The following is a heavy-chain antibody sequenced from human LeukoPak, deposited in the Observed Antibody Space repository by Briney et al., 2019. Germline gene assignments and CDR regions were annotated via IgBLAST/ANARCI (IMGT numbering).Heavy chain of an antibody. V-gene: IGHV3-74*01. CDR1: GFTFSSYW. CDR3: ARDLAYYYGSGSSPYYFDY. CDR2: INSDGSST. J-gene: IGHJ4*02. D-gene: IGHD3-10*01. Sequence: QAGGSLRVSCAASGFTFSSYWMHWVRQAPGKGLVWVSRINSDGSSTSYADSVKGRFTISRDNAKNTLYLQMNSLRAEDTAVYYCARDLAYYYGSGSSPYYFDYWGQGTLVTVSS.